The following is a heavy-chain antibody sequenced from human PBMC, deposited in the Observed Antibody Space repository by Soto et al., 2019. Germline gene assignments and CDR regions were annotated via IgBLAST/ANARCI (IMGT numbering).Heavy chain of an antibody. D-gene: IGHD3-9*01. J-gene: IGHJ4*02. Sequence: GGSLRLSCAASGFTFSSYWMSWVRQAPGKGLEWVANIKQDGSEKYYVDSVKGRFTISRDNAKNSLYLQMNSLRAEDTAVYYCARVQTYYDILTGSGTFDYWGQGTLVTVSS. CDR3: ARVQTYYDILTGSGTFDY. CDR2: IKQDGSEK. V-gene: IGHV3-7*01. CDR1: GFTFSSYW.